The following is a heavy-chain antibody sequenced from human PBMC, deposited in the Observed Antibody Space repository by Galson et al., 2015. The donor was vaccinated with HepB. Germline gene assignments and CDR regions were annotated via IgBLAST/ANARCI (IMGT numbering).Heavy chain of an antibody. D-gene: IGHD4-17*01. CDR1: GYTFTSYG. V-gene: IGHV1-18*04. Sequence: SVKVSCKASGYTFTSYGISWVRQAPGQVLEWMGWISAYNGNRNYAQKLQDRVTMTTYTYTSTAYMELRSLRSDDTAVYYCARATVTNANWFDPWGQGTLVTVSS. CDR2: ISAYNGNR. CDR3: ARATVTNANWFDP. J-gene: IGHJ5*02.